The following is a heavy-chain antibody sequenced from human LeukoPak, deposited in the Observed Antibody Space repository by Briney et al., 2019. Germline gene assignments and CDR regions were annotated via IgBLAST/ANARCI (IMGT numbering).Heavy chain of an antibody. CDR2: IIPIFGTA. CDR3: ARNDFWSGSSPYYYYMDV. D-gene: IGHD3-3*01. Sequence: ASVKVSCKASGGTFSSYAISWVQQAPGQGLEWMGGIIPIFGTANYAQKFQGRVTITTDESTSTAYMELSSLRSEDTAVYYCARNDFWSGSSPYYYYMDVWGKGTTVTVSS. V-gene: IGHV1-69*05. J-gene: IGHJ6*03. CDR1: GGTFSSYA.